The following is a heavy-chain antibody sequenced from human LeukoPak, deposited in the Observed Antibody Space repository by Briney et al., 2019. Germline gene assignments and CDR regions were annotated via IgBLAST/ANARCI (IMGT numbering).Heavy chain of an antibody. CDR2: YYPGESET. J-gene: IGHJ4*02. CDR1: GHNSFNYS. D-gene: IGHD2-15*01. V-gene: IGHV5-51*01. CDR3: ARGKISECYFDY. Sequence: GGPLNISCQGSGHNSFNYSSAWFAQIPGKGLEWMGTYYPGESETRDSPSFQGHATISAANSIFTAYLQWSGLQVSHTAIIYCARGKISECYFDYWGQGTLVTVSS.